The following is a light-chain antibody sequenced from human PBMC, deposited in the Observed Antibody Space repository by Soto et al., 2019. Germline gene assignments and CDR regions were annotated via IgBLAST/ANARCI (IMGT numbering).Light chain of an antibody. CDR3: QQYDNWPPLT. Sequence: EIVMTQSPATLSVSPGERATLSCRASQSVSRSLAWYQQKPGQAPRLLIYDAFTRAAGVPDRFSGSGYGTDFTLTISSLQSEDFAVYYCQQYDNWPPLTFGGGTKVE. J-gene: IGKJ4*01. CDR2: DAF. CDR1: QSVSRS. V-gene: IGKV3-15*01.